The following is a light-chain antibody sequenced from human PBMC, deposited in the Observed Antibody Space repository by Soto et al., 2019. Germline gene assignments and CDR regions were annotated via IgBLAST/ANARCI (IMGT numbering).Light chain of an antibody. CDR1: QSVSSD. Sequence: EIVMTQSPATLSVSPGERATLSCRASQSVSSDLAWYQHKFGQAPRLLIYGASTRATGISARFSGSGAGTEFTLTISSLQSEEFAVCYCQQYNNWPPGALTCGGGTKVEIK. CDR2: GAS. CDR3: QQYNNWPPGALT. J-gene: IGKJ4*01. V-gene: IGKV3-15*01.